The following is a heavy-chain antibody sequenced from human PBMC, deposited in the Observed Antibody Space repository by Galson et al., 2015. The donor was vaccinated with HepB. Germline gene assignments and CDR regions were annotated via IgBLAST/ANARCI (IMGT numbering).Heavy chain of an antibody. Sequence: SLRLSCAASGFTFSSSAMDWVRQAPGKGLEWVSGITDSGDNTFYADSVKGRFTISRDNSKNTLYLQMSSLRADDTAVYYCTKDHWRFDSWGQGTLVTVSS. CDR2: ITDSGDNT. CDR3: TKDHWRFDS. D-gene: IGHD1-1*01. V-gene: IGHV3-23*01. CDR1: GFTFSSSA. J-gene: IGHJ4*02.